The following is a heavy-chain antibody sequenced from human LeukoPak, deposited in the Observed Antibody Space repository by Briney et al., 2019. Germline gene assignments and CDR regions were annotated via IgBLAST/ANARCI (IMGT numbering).Heavy chain of an antibody. CDR3: ARDKTTRGYSGYDPFDY. V-gene: IGHV4-4*07. Sequence: SETLSLTCAVYGGSFSGYYWSWIRQPAGKGLEWIGRIYTSGSTNYNPSLKSRVTMSVDTSKNQFSLKLSSVTAADTAVYYCARDKTTRGYSGYDPFDYWGQGILVTVSS. D-gene: IGHD5-12*01. CDR2: IYTSGST. J-gene: IGHJ4*02. CDR1: GGSFSGYY.